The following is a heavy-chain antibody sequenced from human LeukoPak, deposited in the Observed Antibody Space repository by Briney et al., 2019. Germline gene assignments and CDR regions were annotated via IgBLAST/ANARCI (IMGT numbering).Heavy chain of an antibody. D-gene: IGHD6-13*01. V-gene: IGHV4-30-2*01. CDR2: IYHSGST. CDR3: ARARLFGSSSWYRGVY. CDR1: GGSISSGGYS. J-gene: IGHJ4*02. Sequence: SETLSLTCAVSGGSISSGGYSWSWIRQPPGKGLEWIGYIYHSGSTYYNPSLKSRVTISVDRSKNQFSLKLSSVTAADTAVYYCARARLFGSSSWYRGVYWGQGTLVTVSS.